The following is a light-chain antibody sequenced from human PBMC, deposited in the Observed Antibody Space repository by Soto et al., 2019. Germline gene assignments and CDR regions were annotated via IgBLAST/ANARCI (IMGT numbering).Light chain of an antibody. CDR2: EVS. CDR1: SGDVGGYNY. Sequence: QSVLTQPASVSGSPGQSITISCSGTSGDVGGYNYVSWHQQHPGKAPKVIITEVSNRPSGVSNPFSGSKSGNTASLTISGLQAEDEADYYCSSYVNYNTFVIFGGGTKVTVL. V-gene: IGLV2-14*01. CDR3: SSYVNYNTFVI. J-gene: IGLJ2*01.